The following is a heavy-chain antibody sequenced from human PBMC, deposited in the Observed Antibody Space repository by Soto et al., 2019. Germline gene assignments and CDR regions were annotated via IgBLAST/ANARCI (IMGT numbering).Heavy chain of an antibody. CDR2: IWYDGSNK. V-gene: IGHV3-33*06. D-gene: IGHD3-10*01. J-gene: IGHJ4*02. CDR1: GFTFSSYG. Sequence: PGGSLRLSCAASGFTFSSYGMHWVRQAPGKGLEWVAVIWYDGSNKYYADSVKGRFTISRDTSKNTLYLQMNSLRAEDMALYYCAKAQDAYNSGTFDFWGQGTLVTVSS. CDR3: AKAQDAYNSGTFDF.